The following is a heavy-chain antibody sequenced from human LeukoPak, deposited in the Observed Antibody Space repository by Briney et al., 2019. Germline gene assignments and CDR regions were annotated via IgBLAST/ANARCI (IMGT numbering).Heavy chain of an antibody. V-gene: IGHV3-7*01. Sequence: GGSLRLSCAASGFTFSSYWMSWVLQAPGKGLEWVANIKQDGSEKYYVDSVKGRFTISRDNAKNSLYLQMNSLRAEDTAVYYCARDHYDFWSGYYMDYWGQGTLVTVSS. CDR2: IKQDGSEK. CDR3: ARDHYDFWSGYYMDY. J-gene: IGHJ4*02. D-gene: IGHD3-3*01. CDR1: GFTFSSYW.